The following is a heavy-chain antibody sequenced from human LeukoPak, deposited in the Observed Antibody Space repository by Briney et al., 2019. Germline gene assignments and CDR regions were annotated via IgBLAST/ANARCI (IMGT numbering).Heavy chain of an antibody. CDR1: GASIGGSNYY. CDR3: ASSRSITMIEAEAFDI. V-gene: IGHV4-39*01. CDR2: IYYTGST. Sequence: SETLSLTCTVSGASIGGSNYYWGWIRQPPGKGLEWIGTIYYTGSTYYNPSLKSRVTISVDTSKNQFSLKLSSVTAADTAVYYCASSRSITMIEAEAFDIWGQGTMVTVSS. D-gene: IGHD3-22*01. J-gene: IGHJ3*02.